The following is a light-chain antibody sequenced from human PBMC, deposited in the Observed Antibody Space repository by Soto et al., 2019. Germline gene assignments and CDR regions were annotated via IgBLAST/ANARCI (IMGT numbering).Light chain of an antibody. V-gene: IGLV1-44*01. CDR3: AAWDDSLNGGV. CDR2: SNN. J-gene: IGLJ3*02. CDR1: SSNIGNNT. Sequence: QSVLTQPPSASGTPGQRVTISCSGSSSNIGNNTVNWYQQLPGTAPKLLIYSNNQRPSGVPDRFSGSKSGTSASLAISGLQYEDEADYYCAAWDDSLNGGVFGGGTKLTVL.